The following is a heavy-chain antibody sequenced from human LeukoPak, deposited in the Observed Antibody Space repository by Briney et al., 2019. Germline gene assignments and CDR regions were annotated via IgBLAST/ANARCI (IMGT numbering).Heavy chain of an antibody. CDR1: GGSISSGSYY. J-gene: IGHJ4*02. CDR2: IYTSGST. D-gene: IGHD2-21*02. Sequence: SETLSLTCTVCGGSISSGSYYWSWIRQPAGKGLEWIGRIYTSGSTNYNPSLKSRVTISVDTSKNQFSLKLSSVTAADTAVYYCAGGGYCGGDCYPSYWGQGTLVTVSS. CDR3: AGGGYCGGDCYPSY. V-gene: IGHV4-61*02.